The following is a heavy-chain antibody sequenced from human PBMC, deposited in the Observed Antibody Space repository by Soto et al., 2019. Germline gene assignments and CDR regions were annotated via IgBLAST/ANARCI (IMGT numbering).Heavy chain of an antibody. J-gene: IGHJ4*02. Sequence: GGSLRLSCAASGFTFDTYSMHWVRQAPGKGLEWVAVISYDGGSEYYADSVKGRFTISRDNSKNTLYLQMNSLRGEDTAVYYCARDRGWRIQLWSPPDYWGQGTLVTVSS. CDR3: ARDRGWRIQLWSPPDY. D-gene: IGHD5-18*01. CDR2: ISYDGGSE. V-gene: IGHV3-30-3*01. CDR1: GFTFDTYS.